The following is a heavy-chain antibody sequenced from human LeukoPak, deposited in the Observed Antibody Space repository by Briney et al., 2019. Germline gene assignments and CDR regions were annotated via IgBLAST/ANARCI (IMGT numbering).Heavy chain of an antibody. CDR3: AKDHYGSGSYYLVQSDY. D-gene: IGHD3-10*01. Sequence: PGGSLRLSCAASGFTFSSYAMSWVRQAPGKGLEWVSAISGSGGSTYYADSVKGRFTISRDNSKNTLYLQMSSLRAEDTAVYYCAKDHYGSGSYYLVQSDYWGQGTLVTVSS. J-gene: IGHJ4*02. V-gene: IGHV3-23*01. CDR1: GFTFSSYA. CDR2: ISGSGGST.